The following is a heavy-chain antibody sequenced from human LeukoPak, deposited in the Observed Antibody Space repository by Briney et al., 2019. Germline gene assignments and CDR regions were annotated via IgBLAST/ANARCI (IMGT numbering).Heavy chain of an antibody. J-gene: IGHJ5*02. CDR2: INPNSGGT. D-gene: IGHD1-26*01. V-gene: IGHV1-2*04. CDR3: ARGRFVGATERDWFDP. CDR1: GYTFTVYY. Sequence: ASVKVSCKASGYTFTVYYMHWVRQAPGQGLEWMGWINPNSGGTNYAQKFQGWVTMTRDTSISTAYMELSRLRSDDTAVYYCARGRFVGATERDWFDPWGQGTLVTVSS.